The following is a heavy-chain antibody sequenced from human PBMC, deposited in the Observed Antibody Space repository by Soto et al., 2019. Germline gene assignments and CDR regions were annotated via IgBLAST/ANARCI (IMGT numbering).Heavy chain of an antibody. D-gene: IGHD7-27*01. V-gene: IGHV3-23*02. CDR2: ISVSSGRT. J-gene: IGHJ4*02. Sequence: PGGSLRLSCAASGFTFSNNAMSWFRQAPGKGLEWVSGISVSSGRTYYGDSVKGRFTISRDNAKNTLYLQMSSLRAEDTAVYYCASSLLTPFDYWGQGTLVTVSS. CDR1: GFTFSNNA. CDR3: ASSLLTPFDY.